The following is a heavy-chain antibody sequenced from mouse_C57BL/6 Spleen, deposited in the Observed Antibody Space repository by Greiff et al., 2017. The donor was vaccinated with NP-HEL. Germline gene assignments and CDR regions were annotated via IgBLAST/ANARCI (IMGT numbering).Heavy chain of an antibody. CDR1: GYTFTSYW. CDR2: IDPSDSYT. J-gene: IGHJ1*03. CDR3: ARVLHWYFDV. Sequence: VQLQESGAELVMPGASVKLSCKASGYTFTSYWMHWVKQRPGQGLEWIGEIDPSDSYTNYNQKFKGKSTLTVDKSSSTAYMQLSSLTSEDSAVYYCARVLHWYFDVWGTGTTVTVSS. V-gene: IGHV1-69*01.